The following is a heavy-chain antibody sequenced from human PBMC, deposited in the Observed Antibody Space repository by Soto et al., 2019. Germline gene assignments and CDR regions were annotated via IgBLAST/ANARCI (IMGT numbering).Heavy chain of an antibody. CDR1: GGSISSYY. J-gene: IGHJ4*02. CDR2: IYYSGST. V-gene: IGHV4-59*08. CDR3: ARVGGSGSLSPIDY. D-gene: IGHD3-10*01. Sequence: SETLSLTCTVSGGSISSYYWNWIRQSPGKGLEWIGYIYYSGSTNYNPSLKSRVTISVDTSKNHFSLKLSSVTAADTAVYYCARVGGSGSLSPIDYRGQGTLVTVSS.